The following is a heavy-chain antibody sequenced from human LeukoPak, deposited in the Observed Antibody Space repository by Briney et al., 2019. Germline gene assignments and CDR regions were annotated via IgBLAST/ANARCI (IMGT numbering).Heavy chain of an antibody. CDR2: INPNSGGT. D-gene: IGHD2-15*01. J-gene: IGHJ4*02. Sequence: GASVKVSCKASGYTFTGYYMHWVRQAPGQGLEWMGWINPNSGGTNYAQKFQGRVTMTRDTSISTAYMELSRLGSDDTAVYYCARGRYCSGGSCVPHFDYWGQGTLVTVSS. CDR1: GYTFTGYY. CDR3: ARGRYCSGGSCVPHFDY. V-gene: IGHV1-2*02.